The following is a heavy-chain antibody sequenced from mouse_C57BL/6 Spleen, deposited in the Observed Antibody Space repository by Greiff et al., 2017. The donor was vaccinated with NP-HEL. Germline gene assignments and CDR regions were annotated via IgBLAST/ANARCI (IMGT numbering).Heavy chain of an antibody. J-gene: IGHJ1*03. CDR1: GFTFSDYG. CDR3: GRGYGSYWYFAV. Sequence: EVKLMESGGGLVQPAGSLKLSRAASGFTFSDYGMAWVRQAPRKGPEWVAFISNLAYSIYYADTVTGRFTIFRENAKNTLYLEMRSLRSEETAMYYCGRGYGSYWYFAVWGTGTTVTVSS. CDR2: ISNLAYSI. D-gene: IGHD2-1*01. V-gene: IGHV5-15*01.